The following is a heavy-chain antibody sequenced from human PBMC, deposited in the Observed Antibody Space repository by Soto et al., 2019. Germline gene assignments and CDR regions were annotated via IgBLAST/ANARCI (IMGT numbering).Heavy chain of an antibody. CDR3: ARVDRFGPPDDY. D-gene: IGHD3-10*01. CDR2: IYYSGST. J-gene: IGHJ4*02. V-gene: IGHV4-39*01. CDR1: GGSISSSSYY. Sequence: PSETLSLTCTVSGGSISSSSYYWGWIRQPPGKGLEWIGSIYYSGSTYYNPSLKSRVTISVDTSKNQFSLKLSSVTAADTAVYYCARVDRFGPPDDYWGQGTLVTVSS.